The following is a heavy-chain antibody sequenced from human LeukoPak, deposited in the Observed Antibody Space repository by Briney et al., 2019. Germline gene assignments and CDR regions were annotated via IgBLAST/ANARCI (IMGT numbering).Heavy chain of an antibody. V-gene: IGHV4-30-4*01. CDR1: GGSLSSGGYY. D-gene: IGHD5-18*01. J-gene: IGHJ6*02. CDR2: IFYSGST. Sequence: SQTLSLTCTVSGGSLSSGGYYWSWIRQHPGKGLEWIGYIFYSGSTYSNPSLKSRAIISVDTSKNQFSLKLSSVTAADTAVYFCAREHTAPGHYYYYGMDVWGQGTTVTVSS. CDR3: AREHTAPGHYYYYGMDV.